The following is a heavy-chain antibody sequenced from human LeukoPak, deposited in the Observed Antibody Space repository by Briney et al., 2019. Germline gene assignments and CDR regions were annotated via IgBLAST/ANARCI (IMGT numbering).Heavy chain of an antibody. D-gene: IGHD2-21*01. CDR2: IYYSGST. Sequence: SQTLSLTCTVSGGSISSGDYYWSWIRQPPGKGLEWIGYIYYSGSTYYNPSLKSRVTISVGTSKNQFSLKLSSVTAADTAVYYCARVDPGEELVIFDYWGQGTLVTVSS. V-gene: IGHV4-30-4*01. J-gene: IGHJ4*02. CDR3: ARVDPGEELVIFDY. CDR1: GGSISSGDYY.